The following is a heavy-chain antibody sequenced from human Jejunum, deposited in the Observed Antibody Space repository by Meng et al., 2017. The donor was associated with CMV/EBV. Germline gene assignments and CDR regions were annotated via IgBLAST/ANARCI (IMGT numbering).Heavy chain of an antibody. V-gene: IGHV1-2*02. Sequence: SVSTFPAYYLHSVRQVPGQWLEWMGWLNPIMGATYNPQSFQGRVTMTRDTSISTAYMELDRLTSDDTAIYFCARGAKGYGSGPLDYWGQGSLVTVSS. CDR3: ARGAKGYGSGPLDY. D-gene: IGHD3-10*01. J-gene: IGHJ4*02. CDR2: LNPIMGAT. CDR1: VSTFPAYY.